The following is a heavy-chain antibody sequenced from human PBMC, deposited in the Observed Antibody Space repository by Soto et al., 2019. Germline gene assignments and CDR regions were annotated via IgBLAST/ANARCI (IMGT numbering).Heavy chain of an antibody. V-gene: IGHV3-53*05. CDR1: GFTVSNYY. CDR2: IYSGGST. Sequence: EVQLVETGGGLIQPGGSLRLSCAASGFTVSNYYMSWVRQAPGKGLEWVSLIYSGGSTFYADSLKGRFSISRDNLKNKLSVHLNSPRAHDTAVYFWASCANVDYWGQGTLVTASS. J-gene: IGHJ4*02. CDR3: ASCANVDY.